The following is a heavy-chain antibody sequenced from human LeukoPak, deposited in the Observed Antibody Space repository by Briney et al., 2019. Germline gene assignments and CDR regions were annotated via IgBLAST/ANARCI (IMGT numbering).Heavy chain of an antibody. CDR1: GGSISSGGYY. V-gene: IGHV4-31*03. CDR3: ARGAPVGSSWYSEPYYFDY. Sequence: SQTLSLTCTVSGGSISSGGYYWSWVRQHPGKGLEWIVYIYYSGSTYYNPSLKSRVTISVDTSKNQFSLKLSSVTAADTAVYYCARGAPVGSSWYSEPYYFDYWGQGTLVTVSS. J-gene: IGHJ4*02. D-gene: IGHD6-13*01. CDR2: IYYSGST.